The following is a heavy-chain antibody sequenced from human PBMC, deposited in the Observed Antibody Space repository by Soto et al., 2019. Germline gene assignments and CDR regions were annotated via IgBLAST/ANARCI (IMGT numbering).Heavy chain of an antibody. CDR1: GFTFNNYG. V-gene: IGHV3-30*18. D-gene: IGHD1-26*01. CDR2: ISNDGSGK. J-gene: IGHJ4*02. Sequence: GGSLRLSCAASGFTFNNYGMHWVRQAPGKGLEWVATISNDGSGKYYADSVKGRLTISRDNSKNTLYLQMNSLRAEDTAVYYCAKTSGSYYVGYFDYWGQGTLVTVSS. CDR3: AKTSGSYYVGYFDY.